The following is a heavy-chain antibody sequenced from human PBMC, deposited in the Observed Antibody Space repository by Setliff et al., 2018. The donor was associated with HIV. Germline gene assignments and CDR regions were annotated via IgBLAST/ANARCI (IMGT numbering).Heavy chain of an antibody. CDR1: GFTFSDYY. J-gene: IGHJ4*02. Sequence: GGSLRLSCAASGFTFSDYYMSWIRQAPGKGLEWVSYISSSGSTIYYADSVKGRFTISRDNTKNSLFLQMNSLIAEDTAVYYCARGYDVVTGYYNFGVATLDYWGQGALVTVSS. CDR3: ARGYDVVTGYYNFGVATLDY. CDR2: ISSSGSTI. V-gene: IGHV3-11*01. D-gene: IGHD3-9*01.